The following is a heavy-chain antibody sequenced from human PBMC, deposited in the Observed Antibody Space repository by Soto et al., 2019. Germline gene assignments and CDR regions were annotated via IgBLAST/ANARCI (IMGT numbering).Heavy chain of an antibody. CDR1: GFTLSSCG. D-gene: IGHD4-17*01. CDR3: ARAGVYGSFDI. J-gene: IGHJ3*02. Sequence: PGGSLRLSCAASGFTLSSCGMSWVRQAPGKGLEWVSLIDSGGGGTYYADSEKGRFTISRDNSKNSLYLQMNSLRAGDTAVYYCARAGVYGSFDIWGQGTMVTVSS. V-gene: IGHV3-23*01. CDR2: IDSGGGGT.